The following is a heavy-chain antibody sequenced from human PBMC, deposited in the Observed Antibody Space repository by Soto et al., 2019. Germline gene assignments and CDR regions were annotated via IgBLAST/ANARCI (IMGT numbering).Heavy chain of an antibody. CDR3: ASAKNYDILTGYYPDDY. J-gene: IGHJ4*02. Sequence: GGSLRLSCAASGFTFSSYWMHWVRQAPGKGLVWVSRINSDGSSTSYADSVKGRFTISRDNAKNTLYLQMNSLRAEDTAVYYCASAKNYDILTGYYPDDYWGQGTLVTVSS. V-gene: IGHV3-74*01. D-gene: IGHD3-9*01. CDR2: INSDGSST. CDR1: GFTFSSYW.